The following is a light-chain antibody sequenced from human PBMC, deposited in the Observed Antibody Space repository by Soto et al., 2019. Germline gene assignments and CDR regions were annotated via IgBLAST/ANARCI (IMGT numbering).Light chain of an antibody. CDR1: QSVSSK. CDR2: GAS. V-gene: IGKV3-15*01. CDR3: QWSGGSGS. Sequence: EIVMTQSPATLSVSPGQRATLSCRASQSVSSKLAWYQQKPGQAPRLLIYGASTRATGIPARFSGSGSGTDFTLTINRLEPEDFAVYYCQWSGGSGSFGGGTKVDIK. J-gene: IGKJ4*01.